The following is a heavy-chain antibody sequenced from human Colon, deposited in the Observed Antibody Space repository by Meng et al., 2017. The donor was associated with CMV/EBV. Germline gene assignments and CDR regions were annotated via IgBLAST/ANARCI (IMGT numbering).Heavy chain of an antibody. CDR3: ARAGLSLHNYLDY. Sequence: GGSLRLSCATSGFTFDSYAMRWVRQTPGKGLEWVALISFDGRNTYYADSVKGRFTISRDNFKVTLYLQMNSVRLEDTAVYYCARAGLSLHNYLDYWGQGTLVTVSS. CDR1: GFTFDSYA. V-gene: IGHV3-30*04. J-gene: IGHJ4*02. CDR2: ISFDGRNT. D-gene: IGHD2/OR15-2a*01.